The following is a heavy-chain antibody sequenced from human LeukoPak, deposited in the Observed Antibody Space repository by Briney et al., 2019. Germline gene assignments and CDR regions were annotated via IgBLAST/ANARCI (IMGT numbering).Heavy chain of an antibody. D-gene: IGHD3-22*01. CDR2: INHSGST. V-gene: IGHV4-34*01. J-gene: IGHJ4*02. CDR1: GGSFSGYY. Sequence: SETLSLTCAVYGGSFSGYYWSWIRQPPGKGLEWIGGINHSGSTNYNPSLKSRVTISVDPSKNHFSLKLSSVTAADTAVYYCARVRSGSRGYFDYWGQGTLVTVSS. CDR3: ARVRSGSRGYFDY.